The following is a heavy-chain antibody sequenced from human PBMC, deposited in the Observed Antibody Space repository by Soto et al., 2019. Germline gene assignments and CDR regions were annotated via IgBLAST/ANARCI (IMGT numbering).Heavy chain of an antibody. Sequence: GASVKGSCKASGYTFTGYYMHWVRQALGQGLEWMGWINPNSGGTNYAQKFQGWVTMTRDTSISTAYMELSRLRSDDTAVYYCARGARRYNHNWFDPWGQGTLVTSPQ. CDR3: ARGARRYNHNWFDP. J-gene: IGHJ5*02. CDR2: INPNSGGT. D-gene: IGHD1-1*01. V-gene: IGHV1-2*04. CDR1: GYTFTGYY.